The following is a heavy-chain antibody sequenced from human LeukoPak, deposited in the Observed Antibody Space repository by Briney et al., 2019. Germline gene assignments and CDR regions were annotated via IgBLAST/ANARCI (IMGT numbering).Heavy chain of an antibody. Sequence: SETLSLTCTVSGGSISRWFWSWIRQSAGAGLEWIGRILPSGATTYNPSLKSRVTISVDTSKNQFSLKLSSVTAADTAVYYCARATEWLGELLGYYWGQGTLVTVSS. J-gene: IGHJ4*02. CDR1: GGSISRWF. V-gene: IGHV4-4*07. CDR3: ARATEWLGELLGYY. CDR2: ILPSGAT. D-gene: IGHD3-10*01.